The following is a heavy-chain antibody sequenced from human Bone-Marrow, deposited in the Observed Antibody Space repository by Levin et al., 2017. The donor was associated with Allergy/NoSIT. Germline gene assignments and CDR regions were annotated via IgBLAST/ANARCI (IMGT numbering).Heavy chain of an antibody. CDR2: IYYTGST. J-gene: IGHJ4*02. CDR1: GGSITNGDYY. Sequence: SETLSLTCSVSGGSITNGDYYWSWIRQSPGMDLGWIGFIYYTGSTNKDPSLKSRVTMSVDTSKNQLSLKLTSVTAADTAVYYCVRGCAYFDFWGQGTPVTVSS. CDR3: VRGCAYFDF. V-gene: IGHV4-30-4*01.